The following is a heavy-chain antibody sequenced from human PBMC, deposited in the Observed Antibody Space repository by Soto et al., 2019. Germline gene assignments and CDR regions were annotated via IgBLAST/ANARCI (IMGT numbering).Heavy chain of an antibody. J-gene: IGHJ6*03. V-gene: IGHV4-39*02. Sequence: SETLSLTCTVSNGSVSSSTYYWGWIRQPPGKGLEWIGNVYFGGSTYYNPSLKSRVTISVDTSTSTAYMELRSLRSDDTAVYYCARVLRPHYYYYYMDVWGKGTTVTVSS. CDR2: VYFGGST. D-gene: IGHD2-15*01. CDR3: ARVLRPHYYYYYMDV. CDR1: NGSVSSSTYY.